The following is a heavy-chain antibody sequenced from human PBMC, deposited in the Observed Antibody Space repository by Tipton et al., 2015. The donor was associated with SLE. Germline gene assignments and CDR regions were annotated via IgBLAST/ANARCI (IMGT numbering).Heavy chain of an antibody. CDR3: ASSYDSSGYYPIDAFDI. CDR1: GGSISSHY. Sequence: TLSLTCTVSGGSISSHYWSWIRQPPGKGLEWIGYIYYSGSTNYNPSLKSRVTISVDTSKNQFSLKLSSVTAADTAVYYRASSYDSSGYYPIDAFDIWGQGTMVTVSS. CDR2: IYYSGST. V-gene: IGHV4-59*11. J-gene: IGHJ3*02. D-gene: IGHD3-22*01.